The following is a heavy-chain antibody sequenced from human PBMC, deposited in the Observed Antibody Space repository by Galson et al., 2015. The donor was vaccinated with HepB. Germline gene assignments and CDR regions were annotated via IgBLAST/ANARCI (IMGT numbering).Heavy chain of an antibody. V-gene: IGHV4-59*08. CDR2: IYYSGST. CDR3: ARHWAGPGAFDI. J-gene: IGHJ3*02. D-gene: IGHD3-16*01. Sequence: SETLSLTCTVSGGSISSYYWSWIRQPPGKELEWIGYIYYSGSTNYNPSLKSRVTISVDTSKNQFSLKLSSVTAADTAVYYCARHWAGPGAFDIWGQGTMVTVSS. CDR1: GGSISSYY.